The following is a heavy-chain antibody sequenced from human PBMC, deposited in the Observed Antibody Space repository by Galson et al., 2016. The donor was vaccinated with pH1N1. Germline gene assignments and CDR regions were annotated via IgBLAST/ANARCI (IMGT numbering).Heavy chain of an antibody. CDR3: ARNYYDATGYSSELDH. CDR1: GFKFRGYY. Sequence: SLRLSCAASGFKFRGYYMSWLRQAPGKGLEWVSYIGSFSSYTKYTDAVKGRFTMSRDNAQKSIYLQMNSLRVEDTAVYFCARNYYDATGYSSELDHWGQGTLVTVSS. V-gene: IGHV3-11*03. CDR2: IGSFSSYT. D-gene: IGHD3-9*01. J-gene: IGHJ4*02.